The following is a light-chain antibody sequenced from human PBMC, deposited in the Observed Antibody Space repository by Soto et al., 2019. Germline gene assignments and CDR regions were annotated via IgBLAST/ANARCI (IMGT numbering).Light chain of an antibody. Sequence: EVVLTQSPDTLSLSPGETATLSGRASQSLRATYLAWYQQEPGQAPRLLIYGGSFRATGVPDKFSGRGSGTDFTLSISRLEPEDFAVYYCQQYVTSPRTFGQGTKVDIK. CDR2: GGS. J-gene: IGKJ1*01. V-gene: IGKV3-20*01. CDR3: QQYVTSPRT. CDR1: QSLRATY.